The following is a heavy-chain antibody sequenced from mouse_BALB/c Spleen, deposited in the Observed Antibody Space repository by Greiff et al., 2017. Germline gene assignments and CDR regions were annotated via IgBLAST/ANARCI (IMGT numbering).Heavy chain of an antibody. Sequence: VQLQESGPGLVQPSQSLSITCTVSGFSLTSYGVHWVRQSPGKGLEWLGVIWSGGSTDYNAAFISRLSISKDNSKSQVFFKMNSLQADDTAIYYCASHYYGSPMDYWGQGTSVTVSS. CDR1: GFSLTSYG. V-gene: IGHV2-4-1*01. CDR2: IWSGGST. CDR3: ASHYYGSPMDY. J-gene: IGHJ4*01. D-gene: IGHD1-2*01.